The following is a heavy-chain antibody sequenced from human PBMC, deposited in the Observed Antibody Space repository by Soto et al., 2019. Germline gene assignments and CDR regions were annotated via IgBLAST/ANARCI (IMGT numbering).Heavy chain of an antibody. J-gene: IGHJ4*02. CDR3: ARGSCGGDCHMSDY. V-gene: IGHV1-69*12. Sequence: QVQLVQSGAEVKKPGSSVKVSCKASGGTFSSYAISWVRQAPGQGLEWMGGIIPIFGTANYAQKLQGRVTITADESTSTAYMELSSLRSEDTAVYYCARGSCGGDCHMSDYWGQGTLVTVSS. D-gene: IGHD2-21*02. CDR1: GGTFSSYA. CDR2: IIPIFGTA.